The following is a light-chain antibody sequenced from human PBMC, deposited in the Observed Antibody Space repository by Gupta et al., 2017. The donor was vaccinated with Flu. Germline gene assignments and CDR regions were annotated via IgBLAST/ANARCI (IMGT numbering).Light chain of an antibody. Sequence: QSALTQPASVSGSPGQSITISCTGTSSDIGTYNLVSWYQQHPDKAPKLIIYEGNKRPSGVSNRFSGSNSGNTASLTISGLQAEDEADYFCCSYAGCNTFVFGSGTKVTVL. CDR3: CSYAGCNTFV. V-gene: IGLV2-23*01. CDR2: EGN. J-gene: IGLJ1*01. CDR1: SSDIGTYNL.